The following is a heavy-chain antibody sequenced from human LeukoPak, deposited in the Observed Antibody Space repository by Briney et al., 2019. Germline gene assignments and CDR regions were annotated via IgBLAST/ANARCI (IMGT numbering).Heavy chain of an antibody. CDR2: ISYDGSNK. V-gene: IGHV3-30-3*01. J-gene: IGHJ3*02. D-gene: IGHD3-10*01. CDR3: AKDGDYYGSGSYYNGGAFDI. Sequence: GGSLRLSCAASGFTFSSYAMHWVRQAPGKGLEWVAVISYDGSNKYYADSVKGRFTISRDNSKNTLYLQMNSLRAEDTAVYYCAKDGDYYGSGSYYNGGAFDIWGQGTMVTVSS. CDR1: GFTFSSYA.